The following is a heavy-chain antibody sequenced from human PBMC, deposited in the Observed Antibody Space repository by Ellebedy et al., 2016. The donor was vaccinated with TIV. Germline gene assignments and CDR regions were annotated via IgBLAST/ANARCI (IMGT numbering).Heavy chain of an antibody. V-gene: IGHV3-23*01. Sequence: GESLKISXAASGFTFSSYAMSWVRQAPGRRLEWVSAISGSGGSTHYVDSVRGRFTISRDNSKNTLYLQMTSLRAEDTAVYYCAKAPTAIFAHFYYYYYYMDVWGKGTTVTGSS. CDR1: GFTFSSYA. J-gene: IGHJ6*03. CDR2: ISGSGGST. D-gene: IGHD2-21*02. CDR3: AKAPTAIFAHFYYYYYYMDV.